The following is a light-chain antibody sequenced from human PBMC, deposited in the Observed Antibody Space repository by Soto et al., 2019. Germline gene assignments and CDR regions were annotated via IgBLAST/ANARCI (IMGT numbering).Light chain of an antibody. J-gene: IGKJ1*01. CDR3: QQSYIAPWT. V-gene: IGKV1-39*01. CDR1: QPVTNY. CDR2: AAS. Sequence: DIQMTQSPSSLSASVGDRVTITCRASQPVTNYLSWYQQKPGKAPTLLIYAASRLQSGVPSRFSAGGSGTELSLSINSLLPEDFATYYCQQSYIAPWTFGQGTKGDSK.